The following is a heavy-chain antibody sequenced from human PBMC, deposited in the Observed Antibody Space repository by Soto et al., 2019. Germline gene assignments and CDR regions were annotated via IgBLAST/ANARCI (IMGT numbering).Heavy chain of an antibody. Sequence: EVQLLESGGGLVQPGGSLRLSCAASGFTFSSYAMSWVRQAPGKGLEWVSTISVSGDSTFSADSVMGRFAVSRDNTTNTIYLQMNSLRAEDTAIDYSATRHLPYCSGGTCNPFDFWGQGTLVTVCS. V-gene: IGHV3-23*01. CDR3: ATRHLPYCSGGTCNPFDF. D-gene: IGHD2-15*01. J-gene: IGHJ4*02. CDR1: GFTFSSYA. CDR2: ISVSGDST.